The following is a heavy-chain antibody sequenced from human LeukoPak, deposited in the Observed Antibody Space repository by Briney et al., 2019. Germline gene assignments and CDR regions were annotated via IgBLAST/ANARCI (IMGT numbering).Heavy chain of an antibody. CDR2: INPNSGGT. D-gene: IGHD3-3*01. V-gene: IGHV1-2*02. Sequence: ASVKVSCKASGYTFTGYYMHWVRQAPGQGLGWMGWINPNSGGTNYARKFQGRVTMTRDTSISTAYMALSRLRSDDTAVYYCARGQSYYDFWSGFYDYWGQGTLVTVSS. CDR1: GYTFTGYY. J-gene: IGHJ4*02. CDR3: ARGQSYYDFWSGFYDY.